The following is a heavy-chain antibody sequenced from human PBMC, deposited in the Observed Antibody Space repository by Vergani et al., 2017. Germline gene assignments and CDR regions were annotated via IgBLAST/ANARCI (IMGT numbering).Heavy chain of an antibody. D-gene: IGHD6-19*01. CDR3: ARDGPIAVAGNYYYYGMDV. CDR1: GFTFSSYG. Sequence: QVQLVESGGGVVQPGRSLRLSCAASGFTFSSYGMHWVRQAPGKGLEWVAVIWYDGSYKYYADSVKGRFTISRDNSKNTLYLQMNSLRAEATAVYYCARDGPIAVAGNYYYYGMDVWGQGTTVTVSS. CDR2: IWYDGSYK. J-gene: IGHJ6*02. V-gene: IGHV3-33*01.